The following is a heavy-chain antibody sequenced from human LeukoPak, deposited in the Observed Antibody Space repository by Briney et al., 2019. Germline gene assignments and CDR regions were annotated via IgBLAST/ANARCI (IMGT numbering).Heavy chain of an antibody. D-gene: IGHD7-27*01. CDR1: GGSISSGGYS. V-gene: IGHV4-30-2*01. CDR3: ARATLTEAFDY. CDR2: IYHSGST. Sequence: PSETLSLTCAVSGGSISSGGYSWSWIRQPPGKGLEWIGYIYHSGSTYYNPSLKCRVTISVDRSKNQFSLKLSSVTAADTAVYYCARATLTEAFDYWGQGTLVTVSS. J-gene: IGHJ4*02.